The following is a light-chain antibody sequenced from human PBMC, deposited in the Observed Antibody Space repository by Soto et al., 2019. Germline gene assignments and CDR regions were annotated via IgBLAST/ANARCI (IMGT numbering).Light chain of an antibody. Sequence: DIQMTQSPSTLSGTVGDRVTITGRASQTISSWLAWYQQNPGKAPKLMSYKASSLQSGVPSRVRGSGSGTEFTLTISSLKPDDFETYYCQQYNSYSWTFGQGTKVDIK. CDR2: KAS. V-gene: IGKV1-5*03. CDR3: QQYNSYSWT. CDR1: QTISSW. J-gene: IGKJ1*01.